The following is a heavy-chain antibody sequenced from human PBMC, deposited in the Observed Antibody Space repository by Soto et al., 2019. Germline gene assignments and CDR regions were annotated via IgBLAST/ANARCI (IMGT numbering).Heavy chain of an antibody. D-gene: IGHD1-26*01. V-gene: IGHV4-59*01. J-gene: IGHJ4*02. CDR2: IYYSGST. CDR3: ARRYGGNFDY. Sequence: SETLSLTCTVSGGSISSYYWSWIRQPPGKGLEWIGYIYYSGSTSYNPSLKSRVTISVDTSKNQFSLKLSSVTAADTAVYYCARRYGGNFDYWGQVTLVPVSS. CDR1: GGSISSYY.